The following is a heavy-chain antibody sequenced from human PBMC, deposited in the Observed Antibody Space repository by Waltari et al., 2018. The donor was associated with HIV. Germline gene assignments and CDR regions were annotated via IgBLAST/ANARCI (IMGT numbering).Heavy chain of an antibody. CDR3: ARDFWGGYYYGMDV. J-gene: IGHJ6*02. CDR1: GFPFSSNT. CDR2: ISSISSYI. V-gene: IGHV3-21*01. Sequence: EVQLVESGGGLVKPGGYLRLPCAASGFPFSSNTLNWGRQAPGKGLEWVASISSISSYIYYVDSVKGRFTISRDNAKNSLYLQMNSLRAEDTAVYYCARDFWGGYYYGMDVWGQGTTVTVSS. D-gene: IGHD3-16*01.